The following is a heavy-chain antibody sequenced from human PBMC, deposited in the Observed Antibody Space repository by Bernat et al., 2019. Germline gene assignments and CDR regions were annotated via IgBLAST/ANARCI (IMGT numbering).Heavy chain of an antibody. CDR1: GFTFSSYS. Sequence: EVQLVESGGDLVQPGGSLRLSCAASGFTFSSYSMQWVRQVPGKGLVWVSRINTDGSTTNYADSVRGRFTISRDNAKNTLYLQMNSLRAEDTAVYYCAKSYGDYQGWGQGTLVTVS. CDR3: AKSYGDYQG. D-gene: IGHD4-17*01. V-gene: IGHV3-74*01. J-gene: IGHJ4*02. CDR2: INTDGSTT.